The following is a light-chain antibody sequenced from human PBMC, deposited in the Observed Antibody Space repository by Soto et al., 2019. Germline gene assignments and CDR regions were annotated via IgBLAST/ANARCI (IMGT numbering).Light chain of an antibody. CDR3: QQRSNWPLT. V-gene: IGKV3-11*01. CDR2: DAS. Sequence: EIVLTQSAGTLSLSPGERATLSCRASQSVSSYLAWYQQKPGQAPRLLICDASSRATGIPARFSGSGSETDFTLTISALEPEDFAVYYCQQRSNWPLTFGGGTKVDIK. J-gene: IGKJ4*01. CDR1: QSVSSY.